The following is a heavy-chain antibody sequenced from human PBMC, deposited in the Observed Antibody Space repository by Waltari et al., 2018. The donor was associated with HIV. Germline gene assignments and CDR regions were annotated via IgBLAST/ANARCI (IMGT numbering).Heavy chain of an antibody. D-gene: IGHD5-18*01. CDR3: AGDEGPRDTGYGPYFDY. J-gene: IGHJ4*02. V-gene: IGHV3-7*01. CDR2: LNQDGSEK. CDR1: GFTFSSYW. Sequence: EVQLVESGGGLVQPGGSLRLSCAASGFTFSSYWMSWVRQAPGKVLEWVAKLNQDGSEKYYVDSVKGRFTISRDNAKNSLYLQMNSLRAEDTAVYYCAGDEGPRDTGYGPYFDYWGQGTLVTVSS.